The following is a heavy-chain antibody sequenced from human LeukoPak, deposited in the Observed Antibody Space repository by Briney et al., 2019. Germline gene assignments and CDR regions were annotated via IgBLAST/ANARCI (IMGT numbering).Heavy chain of an antibody. D-gene: IGHD5-12*01. CDR3: ASSIVATTPAY. Sequence: SETLSLTCTVSGDSISNYYWSWIRQPPGKGLEWIGYIYYSGSTYYNPSLKSRVTISVDTSKNQFSLKLSSVTAADTAVYYCASSIVATTPAYWGQGTLVTVSS. J-gene: IGHJ4*02. V-gene: IGHV4-30-4*01. CDR2: IYYSGST. CDR1: GDSISNYY.